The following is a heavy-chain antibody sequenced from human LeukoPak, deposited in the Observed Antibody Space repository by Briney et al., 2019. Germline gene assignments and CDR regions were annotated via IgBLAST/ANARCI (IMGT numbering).Heavy chain of an antibody. CDR1: GGSITSYY. CDR2: IQTSGST. J-gene: IGHJ5*02. Sequence: SETLSLTCTVSGGSITSYYWSWIRQPAGKGLEWIGRIQTSGSTDYNPSLKSRITMSVDTSKNQFSLKLTSVTAADTAVYYCARVDGQQLVYNWFDPWGQGTLVTVSS. D-gene: IGHD6-13*01. CDR3: ARVDGQQLVYNWFDP. V-gene: IGHV4-4*07.